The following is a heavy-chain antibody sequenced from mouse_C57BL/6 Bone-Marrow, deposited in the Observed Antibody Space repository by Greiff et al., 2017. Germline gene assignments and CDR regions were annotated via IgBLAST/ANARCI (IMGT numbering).Heavy chain of an antibody. CDR2: IDPSDSET. CDR3: ARKAGTGSFAY. D-gene: IGHD4-1*01. V-gene: IGHV1-52*01. J-gene: IGHJ3*01. Sequence: QVQLKESGAELVRPGSSVKLSCKASGYTFTSYWMHWVKQRPIQGLEWIGNIDPSDSETHYNQKFKDKATLTVDKSSSTAYMQLSSLTSEDSAVYYCARKAGTGSFAYWGQGTLVTVSA. CDR1: GYTFTSYW.